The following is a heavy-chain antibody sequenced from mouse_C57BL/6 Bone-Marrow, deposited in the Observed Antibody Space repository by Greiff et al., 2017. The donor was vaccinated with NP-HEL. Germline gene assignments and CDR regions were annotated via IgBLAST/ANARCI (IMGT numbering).Heavy chain of an antibody. D-gene: IGHD1-1*01. V-gene: IGHV1-54*01. J-gene: IGHJ2*01. Sequence: QVQLQQSGAELVRPGTSVKVSCKASGYAFTNYLIEWVKQRPGQGLEWIGVINPGSGGTNYNEKFKGKATLTADKSSSTAYMQLSSLTSEDSAVYFCARRFYYGTDFDYWGQGTTLTVSS. CDR1: GYAFTNYL. CDR2: INPGSGGT. CDR3: ARRFYYGTDFDY.